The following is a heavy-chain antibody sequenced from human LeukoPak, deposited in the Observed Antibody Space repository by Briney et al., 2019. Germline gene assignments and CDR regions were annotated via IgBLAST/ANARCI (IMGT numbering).Heavy chain of an antibody. J-gene: IGHJ4*02. D-gene: IGHD5-18*01. Sequence: PSETLSLTCTVSGGSISSYYWSWIRQPPGKGLEWIGYIYYSGSTNYNPSLKSRVTISVDTSKNQFSLKLSSVTAADTAVYYCARDFCGYSYGTFDYWGQGTLVTVSS. CDR3: ARDFCGYSYGTFDY. CDR2: IYYSGST. V-gene: IGHV4-59*12. CDR1: GGSISSYY.